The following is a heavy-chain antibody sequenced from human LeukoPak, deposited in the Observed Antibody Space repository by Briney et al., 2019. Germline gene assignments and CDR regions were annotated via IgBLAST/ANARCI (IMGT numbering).Heavy chain of an antibody. CDR2: ISSSSSYI. D-gene: IGHD3-10*01. V-gene: IGHV3-21*01. CDR1: GFTFSSYS. J-gene: IGHJ4*02. CDR3: AREYGSGSYPPDC. Sequence: GGSLRLSCAASGFTFSSYSMNWVRQAPGKGLEWVSSISSSSSYIYYADSVKGRFTISRDNAKNSLYLQMNSLRAEDTAVYYCAREYGSGSYPPDCWGQGTLVTVSS.